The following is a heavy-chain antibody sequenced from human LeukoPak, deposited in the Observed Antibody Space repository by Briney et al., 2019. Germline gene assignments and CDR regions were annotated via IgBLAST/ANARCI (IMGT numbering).Heavy chain of an antibody. V-gene: IGHV1-8*01. CDR3: ARGKNYYGSGSYNDY. CDR1: GYIFTSYD. Sequence: ASVKVSCKASGYIFTSYDINWVRQATGQGLEWMGWMNPNSGNTGYAQKFQGRVTMTRNTSISTAYMELSSLRSEGTAVYYCARGKNYYGSGSYNDYWGQGTLVTVPS. J-gene: IGHJ4*02. D-gene: IGHD3-10*01. CDR2: MNPNSGNT.